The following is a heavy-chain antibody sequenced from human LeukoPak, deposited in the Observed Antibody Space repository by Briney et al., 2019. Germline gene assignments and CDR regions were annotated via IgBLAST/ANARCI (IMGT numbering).Heavy chain of an antibody. D-gene: IGHD2-8*01. CDR2: INPNSGGT. CDR1: GYTFTGYY. V-gene: IGHV1-2*02. CDR3: ASQYATHRYYYYGMDV. J-gene: IGHJ6*02. Sequence: ASVKVSCKASGYTFTGYYMHWVRQAPGQGLVWMGWINPNSGGTNYAQKFQGRVTMTRDTSISTAYMELSRLRSDDTAVYYCASQYATHRYYYYGMDVWGQGTTVTVSS.